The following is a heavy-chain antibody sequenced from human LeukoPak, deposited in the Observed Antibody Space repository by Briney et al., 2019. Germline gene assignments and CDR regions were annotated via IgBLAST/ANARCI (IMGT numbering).Heavy chain of an antibody. D-gene: IGHD3-10*01. CDR2: IRYDGINE. V-gene: IGHV3-30*02. CDR1: GFTFSNNG. Sequence: GGSLRLSCAASGFTFSNNGMHWVRQAPGKGLDWVAYIRYDGINEYYADSVKGRFTISRDLSKNTLFLQMNSLRAEDTAVYYCAKLAYGSGSYDAFDIWGQGTMVTVSS. J-gene: IGHJ3*02. CDR3: AKLAYGSGSYDAFDI.